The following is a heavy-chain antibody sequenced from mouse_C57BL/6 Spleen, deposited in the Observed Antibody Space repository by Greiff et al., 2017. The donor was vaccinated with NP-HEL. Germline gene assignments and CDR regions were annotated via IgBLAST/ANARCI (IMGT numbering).Heavy chain of an antibody. CDR2: INPGSGGP. CDR1: GYAFTNYL. J-gene: IGHJ4*01. CDR3: ATSDGYLYAMDY. V-gene: IGHV1-54*01. Sequence: VQLQQSGAELVRPGTSVKVSCKASGYAFTNYLIEWVKQRPGQGLEWIGVINPGSGGPTYNEKFKGKATLTADKSSSTAYMQLSSLTAEDSAVYFCATSDGYLYAMDYWGQGTSVTVSS. D-gene: IGHD2-3*01.